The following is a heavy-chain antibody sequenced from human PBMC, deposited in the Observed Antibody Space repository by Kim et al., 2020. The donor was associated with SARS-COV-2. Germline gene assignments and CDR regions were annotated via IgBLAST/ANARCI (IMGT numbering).Heavy chain of an antibody. D-gene: IGHD1-1*01. CDR1: GFSFSGFY. Sequence: GGSLRLSCVASGFSFSGFYMSWIRQAPGKGLEWISYISGGSTYISHADSVKGRFTVSRDNAKNSLYLQMNSLRADDTAEYYCARVRTGGYWYFDLWGRGT. J-gene: IGHJ2*01. CDR3: ARVRTGGYWYFDL. V-gene: IGHV3-11*06. CDR2: ISGGSTYI.